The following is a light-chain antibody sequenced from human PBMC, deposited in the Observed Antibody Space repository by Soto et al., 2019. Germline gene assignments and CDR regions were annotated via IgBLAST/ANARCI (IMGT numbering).Light chain of an antibody. J-gene: IGKJ1*01. V-gene: IGKV1-27*01. CDR2: AAS. CDR1: QDIGKS. Sequence: DIQMTQSPSSLSASVGDRLTITCRASQDIGKSLAWYQQRPGKVPKPLIYAASTLHSGVPSRFSGGGSGTHFTLTISNLQPEDVATYYCQMYVTAPESFGQGTKVDIK. CDR3: QMYVTAPES.